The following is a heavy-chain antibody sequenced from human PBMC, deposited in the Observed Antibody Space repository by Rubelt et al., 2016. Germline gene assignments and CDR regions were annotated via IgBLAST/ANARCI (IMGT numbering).Heavy chain of an antibody. CDR1: GGSISSYY. V-gene: IGHV4-59*12. CDR2: IYYSGST. CDR3: AKAEGGAFDI. D-gene: IGHD2-15*01. Sequence: QVQLQESGPGLVKPSETLSLTCTVSGGSISSYYWSWIRQPPGKGLEWIGYIYYSGSTNYNPSLKIRVTISVDTSKNQFSLKLSSVTAADTAVYYCAKAEGGAFDIWGQGTMVTVSS. J-gene: IGHJ3*02.